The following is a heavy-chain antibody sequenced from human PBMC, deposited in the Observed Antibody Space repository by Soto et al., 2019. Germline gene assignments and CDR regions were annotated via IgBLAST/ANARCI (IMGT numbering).Heavy chain of an antibody. CDR2: ISSSSTYI. Sequence: EVQLVESGGGLVKPGGSLRLSCAASGFSFSTYSMNWVRQAPGKGLEWVSAISSSSTYIYYGDSVKGRFTISRDNAKNSLYRQMNSLRAEDTAVYYCARIGTAAAIGTYGMDVWGQGTTVTVSS. D-gene: IGHD2-2*01. CDR3: ARIGTAAAIGTYGMDV. J-gene: IGHJ6*02. V-gene: IGHV3-21*01. CDR1: GFSFSTYS.